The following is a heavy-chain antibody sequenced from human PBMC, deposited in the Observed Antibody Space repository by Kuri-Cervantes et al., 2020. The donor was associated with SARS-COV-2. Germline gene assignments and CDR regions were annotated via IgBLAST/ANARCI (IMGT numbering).Heavy chain of an antibody. CDR1: GYTFTSYA. CDR3: ARSMVRGRFDY. V-gene: IGHV7-4-1*02. Sequence: ASVKVSCKASGYTFTSYAMNWVRQAPGQGLEWMGWINTNTGNPTYALGFTGRFVFSLDTSVSPAYLQISSLKAEDTAVYYCARSMVRGRFDYWGQGTLVTVSS. D-gene: IGHD3-10*01. CDR2: INTNTGNP. J-gene: IGHJ4*02.